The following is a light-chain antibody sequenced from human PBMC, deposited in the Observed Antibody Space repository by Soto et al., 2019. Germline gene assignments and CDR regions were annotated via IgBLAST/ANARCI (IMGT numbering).Light chain of an antibody. J-gene: IGKJ5*01. CDR3: QQYHNTPIT. V-gene: IGKV3-20*01. CDR1: QSVSSNY. Sequence: EVVLTQSPGTLSLSPGERATLSCRASQSVSSNYLAWYQQIPGQAPRLLIYGVSSRAAGIPDRFSGSGSGTDFTLTINRLEPEDFAVYYCQQYHNTPITFGQGTGLEI. CDR2: GVS.